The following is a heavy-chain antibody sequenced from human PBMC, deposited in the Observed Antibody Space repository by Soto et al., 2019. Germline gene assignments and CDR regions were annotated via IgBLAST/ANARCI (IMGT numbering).Heavy chain of an antibody. Sequence: KPSETLSLTCTVSGGSISSSSYYWGWIRQPPGKGLEWIGSIYYSGSTYYNPSLKSRVTISVDTSKNQFSLKLSSVTAADTAVYYCARGTYYDFWSGYYKSYYYGMDVWGQGTTVTVSS. J-gene: IGHJ6*02. CDR2: IYYSGST. CDR3: ARGTYYDFWSGYYKSYYYGMDV. V-gene: IGHV4-39*01. D-gene: IGHD3-3*01. CDR1: GGSISSSSYY.